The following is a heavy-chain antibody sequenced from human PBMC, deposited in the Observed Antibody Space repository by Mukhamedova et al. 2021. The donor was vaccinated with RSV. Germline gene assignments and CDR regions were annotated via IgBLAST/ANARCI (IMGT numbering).Heavy chain of an antibody. D-gene: IGHD2-21*02. V-gene: IGHV3-30*02. CDR1: SSYG. CDR3: AKARSYCGGDCYPDAFD. Sequence: SSYGMHWVRQAPGKGLEWVAIIWYDGSNKYYADSVKGRFTISRDNSKNTLYLQMNSLRAEETAMYYCAKARSYCGGDCYPDAFD. J-gene: IGHJ3*02. CDR2: IWYDGSNK.